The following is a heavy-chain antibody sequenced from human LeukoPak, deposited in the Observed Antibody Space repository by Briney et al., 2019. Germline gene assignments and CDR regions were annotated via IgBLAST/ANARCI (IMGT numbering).Heavy chain of an antibody. J-gene: IGHJ4*02. CDR1: GYTFTDYY. V-gene: IGHV1-2*02. D-gene: IGHD2-2*01. CDR3: ARANFLYCSSTTCLLDY. Sequence: KPGASVKVSCKASGYTFTDYYMHWVRQAPGQGFEWMGWNNPNDGDTNYAQKFQGRVTMTRDTSISTAHMEVSRLRSDDTAVYYCARANFLYCSSTTCLLDYWGQGTLVTVSS. CDR2: NNPNDGDT.